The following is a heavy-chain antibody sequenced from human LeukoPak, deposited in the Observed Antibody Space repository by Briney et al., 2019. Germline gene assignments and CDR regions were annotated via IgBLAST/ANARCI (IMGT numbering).Heavy chain of an antibody. CDR1: GYTFTNYG. CDR2: ISAYNGNT. J-gene: IGHJ5*02. V-gene: IGHV1-18*01. CDR3: YLGWEHNWFDP. Sequence: GASLKVSCKASGYTFTNYGINWVRQAPGQGLEWMGWISAYNGNTNYAQKLQGRVTMTTDTSTSTAYMEPRSLRSDDTAVYYCYLGWEHNWFDPWGQGTLVTVSS. D-gene: IGHD1-1*01.